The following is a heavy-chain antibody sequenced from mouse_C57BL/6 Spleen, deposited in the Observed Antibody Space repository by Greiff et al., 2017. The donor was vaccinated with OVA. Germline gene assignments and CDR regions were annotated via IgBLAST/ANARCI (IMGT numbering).Heavy chain of an antibody. J-gene: IGHJ1*03. V-gene: IGHV1-82*01. Sequence: QVQLKQSGPELVKPGASVKISCKASGYAFSSSWMNWVKQRPGKGLEWIGRIYPGDGDTNYNGTFKGKATLTADNSSSTAYMELSSLTSAESAVFCWAADDDDGYFDVWGTGTTVTVSS. CDR3: AADDDDGYFDV. CDR1: GYAFSSSW. CDR2: IYPGDGDT. D-gene: IGHD2-4*01.